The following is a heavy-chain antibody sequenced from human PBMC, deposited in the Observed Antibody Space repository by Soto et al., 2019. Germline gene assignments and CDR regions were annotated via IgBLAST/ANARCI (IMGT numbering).Heavy chain of an antibody. J-gene: IGHJ4*02. Sequence: GGSLRLSCRASGFTFGNYAMAWVRQAPGKGLEWVSGISASGGRTYYADSAKGRFTISRDNSNNTLYLQMSRLRAEDTAVYYCAKDLEVLSARFESWGQGALVTVSS. D-gene: IGHD2-15*01. CDR3: AKDLEVLSARFES. CDR1: GFTFGNYA. V-gene: IGHV3-23*01. CDR2: ISASGGRT.